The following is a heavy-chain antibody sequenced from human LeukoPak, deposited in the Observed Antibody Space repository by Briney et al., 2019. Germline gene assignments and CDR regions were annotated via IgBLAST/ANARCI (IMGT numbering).Heavy chain of an antibody. D-gene: IGHD1-26*01. CDR1: GFTFSSYV. CDR3: ARDLQWQLYDY. J-gene: IGHJ4*02. Sequence: GRSLRLSCAASGFTFSSYVMHWVCQVPGKGLVWGSRISSDGTITTYADSVKGRFTVSRDNAKNTLYLQMNSLRAEDTAVYYCARDLQWQLYDYWGQGTLVTVSS. CDR2: ISSDGTIT. V-gene: IGHV3-74*03.